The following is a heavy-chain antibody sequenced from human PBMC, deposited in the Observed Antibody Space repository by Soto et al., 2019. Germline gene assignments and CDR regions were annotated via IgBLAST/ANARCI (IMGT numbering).Heavy chain of an antibody. D-gene: IGHD5-12*01. CDR1: GYTFTSYG. V-gene: IGHV1-18*01. CDR3: ARVIGGGLTPHTALNYYYYMDV. J-gene: IGHJ6*03. CDR2: ISAYNGNT. Sequence: QVQLVQSGAEVKKPGASVKVSCKASGYTFTSYGISWVRQAPGQGLEWMGWISAYNGNTNYAQKLQGRVTMTTDTATSTAYMELRSLRTDDTAVYYCARVIGGGLTPHTALNYYYYMDVWGKGTTVTVSS.